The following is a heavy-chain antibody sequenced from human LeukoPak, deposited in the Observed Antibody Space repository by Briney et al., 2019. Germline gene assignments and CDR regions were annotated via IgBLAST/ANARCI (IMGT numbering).Heavy chain of an antibody. CDR1: GGSISSSNW. J-gene: IGHJ6*03. CDR3: ARLSRRYYYGSGSPKEGMDV. D-gene: IGHD3-10*01. CDR2: IYHSGST. V-gene: IGHV4-4*02. Sequence: SETLSLTCAVSGGSISSSNWWSWVRQPPGKGLEWIGEIYHSGSTNYNPSLKSRVTISVDKSKNQFSLNLSSVAAADTAMYYCARLSRRYYYGSGSPKEGMDVWGKGTTVTISS.